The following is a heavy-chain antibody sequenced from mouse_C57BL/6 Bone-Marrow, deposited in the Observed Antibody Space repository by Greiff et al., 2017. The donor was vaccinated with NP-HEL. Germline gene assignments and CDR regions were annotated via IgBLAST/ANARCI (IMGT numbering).Heavy chain of an antibody. Sequence: QVQLQQPGAELVRPGTSVKLSCKASGYTFTSYWMHWVKQRPGQGLEWIGVIDPSDSYTNYNQKFKGKATLTVDTSSSTAYMQLSSLTSEDSAVYYCARGRGITTVVAENWGQGTSVTVSS. J-gene: IGHJ4*01. CDR2: IDPSDSYT. D-gene: IGHD1-1*01. CDR1: GYTFTSYW. V-gene: IGHV1-59*01. CDR3: ARGRGITTVVAEN.